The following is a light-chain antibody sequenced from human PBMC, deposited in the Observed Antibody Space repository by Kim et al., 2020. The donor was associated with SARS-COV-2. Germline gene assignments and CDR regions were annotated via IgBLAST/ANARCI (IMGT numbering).Light chain of an antibody. CDR2: GAS. CDR1: QSVSSSY. J-gene: IGKJ1*01. Sequence: EIVLTQSPGSLSLSPGDRVTLSCRASQSVSSSYLAWYQQKPGQAPRLLIYGASSRATGIPDRFSGSGSGTDFTLTISRLEPEDVAVYYCQQYTSSRWTSGQGTKVDIK. V-gene: IGKV3-20*01. CDR3: QQYTSSRWT.